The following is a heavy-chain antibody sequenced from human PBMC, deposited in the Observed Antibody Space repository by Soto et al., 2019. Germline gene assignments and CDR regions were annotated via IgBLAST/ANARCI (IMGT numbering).Heavy chain of an antibody. D-gene: IGHD6-13*01. J-gene: IGHJ3*02. Sequence: QVQLVESGGGVVQPGRSLRLSCAASGFTFSNYGMHWVRQAPGKGVEWVAVIWNDGTNKYYVDSVRGGFTISRDDSKNTLYLEMNSLRAEDTGVYYCAKDMAAAAHQGDAFDIWGLGTMVSVSA. CDR2: IWNDGTNK. CDR3: AKDMAAAAHQGDAFDI. V-gene: IGHV3-33*03. CDR1: GFTFSNYG.